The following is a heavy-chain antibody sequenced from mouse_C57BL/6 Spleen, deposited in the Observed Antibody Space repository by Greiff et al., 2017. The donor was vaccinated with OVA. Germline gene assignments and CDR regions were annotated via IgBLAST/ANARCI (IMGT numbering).Heavy chain of an antibody. CDR3: ARHWYFDV. J-gene: IGHJ1*03. CDR2: ISSGGSYT. Sequence: EVQLVESRGDLVKPGGSLKLSCAASGFTFSSYGMSWVRQTPDKRLEWVATISSGGSYTYYPDSVKGRFTISRDNAKNTLYLQMSSLKSEDTAMYYCARHWYFDVWGTGTTVTVSS. CDR1: GFTFSSYG. V-gene: IGHV5-6*01.